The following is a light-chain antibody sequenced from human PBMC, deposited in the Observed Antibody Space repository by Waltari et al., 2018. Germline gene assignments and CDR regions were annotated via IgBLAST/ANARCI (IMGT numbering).Light chain of an antibody. Sequence: RASQSVSIYFVCDQQKPGQAPRLLISDASNRATGIPARCSGGGSGTDFTLTISSLEPEDSAVYYCQQRNTWPTVTFGGGTKVEIK. CDR3: QQRNTWPTVT. CDR1: QSVSIY. CDR2: DAS. V-gene: IGKV3-11*01. J-gene: IGKJ4*01.